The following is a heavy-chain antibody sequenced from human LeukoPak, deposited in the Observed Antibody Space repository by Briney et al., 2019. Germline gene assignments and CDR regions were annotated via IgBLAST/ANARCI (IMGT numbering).Heavy chain of an antibody. CDR3: ATSPHCSSTSCYRV. D-gene: IGHD2-2*01. CDR2: IYYTGGT. CDR1: GGSITSSSYY. J-gene: IGHJ6*04. V-gene: IGHV4-39*01. Sequence: SETLSLTCSVSGGSITSSSYYWGWIRQSPEKGLEWIGSIYYTGGTHYSPSLKSRVTISVDTSKNQFSLKLSSVTAADTAVYYCATSPHCSSTSCYRVWGKGTTVTVSS.